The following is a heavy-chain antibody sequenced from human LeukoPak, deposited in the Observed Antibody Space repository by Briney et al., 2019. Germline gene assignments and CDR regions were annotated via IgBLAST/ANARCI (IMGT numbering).Heavy chain of an antibody. CDR2: ISGSGDNT. J-gene: IGHJ4*02. Sequence: GGSLRLSCAASGFTFSSYGMHWVRQAPGKGLEWVSGISGSGDNTYYANSVKGRFTISRDNSKDTLFLQMNSLRAEDTAVYYCAKDPGGVIAYYFDYWGQGTLVTVSS. CDR3: AKDPGGVIAYYFDY. CDR1: GFTFSSYG. D-gene: IGHD3-16*02. V-gene: IGHV3-23*01.